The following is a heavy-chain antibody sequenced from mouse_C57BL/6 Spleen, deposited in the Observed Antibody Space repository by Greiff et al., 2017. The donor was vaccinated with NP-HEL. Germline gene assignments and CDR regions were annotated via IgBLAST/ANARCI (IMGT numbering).Heavy chain of an antibody. Sequence: EVQLQQSGPELVKPGASVKISCKASGYTFTDYYMNWVKQSHGKSLEWIGDINPNNGGTSYNQKFKGKATLTVDKSSSTAYMELRSLTSEDSAVYYCARGRIDDYDGLYYFDYWGQGTTLTVSS. CDR2: INPNNGGT. CDR1: GYTFTDYY. D-gene: IGHD2-4*01. CDR3: ARGRIDDYDGLYYFDY. J-gene: IGHJ2*01. V-gene: IGHV1-26*01.